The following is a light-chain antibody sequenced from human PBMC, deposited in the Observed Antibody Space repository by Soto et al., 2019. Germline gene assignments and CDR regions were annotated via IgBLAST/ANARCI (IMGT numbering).Light chain of an antibody. V-gene: IGKV1-9*01. Sequence: DIQLTQSPSFLSAAVGDRVTIICRASQDISNYLAWYQQKPGKAPTLLIFGAFTLQSGVPSRFSGSGSGTECSLTISNLQPEDFAIYYCQHLNYYPDTFGQGTKLEIK. CDR1: QDISNY. J-gene: IGKJ2*01. CDR3: QHLNYYPDT. CDR2: GAF.